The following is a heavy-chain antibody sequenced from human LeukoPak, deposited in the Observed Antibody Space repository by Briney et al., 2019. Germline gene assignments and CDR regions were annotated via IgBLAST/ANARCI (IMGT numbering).Heavy chain of an antibody. J-gene: IGHJ4*02. CDR3: ARGPYYDFWSGYPSHYFDY. V-gene: IGHV4-34*01. D-gene: IGHD3-3*01. Sequence: SSETLSLTCAVYGGSFSGYYWSWLRQPPGKGLEWIGEINHSGSTNYNPSLKSRVTISVDTSKNQFSLKLSSVTAADTAVYYCARGPYYDFWSGYPSHYFDYWGQGTLVTVSS. CDR1: GGSFSGYY. CDR2: INHSGST.